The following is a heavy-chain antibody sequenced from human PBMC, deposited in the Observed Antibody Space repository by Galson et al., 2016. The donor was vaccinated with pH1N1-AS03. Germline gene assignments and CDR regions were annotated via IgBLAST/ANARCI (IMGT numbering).Heavy chain of an antibody. CDR2: IYTSGRT. CDR1: GFTVSSNY. Sequence: SLRLSCAASGFTVSSNYMSWVRQAPGKGLEWVSVIYTSGRTYYADSVKGRFTFSRDNSKNTLYLQMNSLTAEDSAVYYCASGYCSGGSCHSGDFQYWGQGTRVTVSS. CDR3: ASGYCSGGSCHSGDFQY. V-gene: IGHV3-66*01. J-gene: IGHJ1*01. D-gene: IGHD2-15*01.